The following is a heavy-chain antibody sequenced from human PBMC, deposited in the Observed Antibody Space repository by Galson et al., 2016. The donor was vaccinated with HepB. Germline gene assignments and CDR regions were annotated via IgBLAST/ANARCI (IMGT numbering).Heavy chain of an antibody. V-gene: IGHV1-2*06. CDR3: TRGEYLLGWFDP. D-gene: IGHD2/OR15-2a*01. Sequence: SVKVSCKASGYTFTGYYRHWVRQAPGQGLEWMGRINPNSGGTNYAQKFQGRVTMTRDTSISTAYMELSRLRSDDTAVYYCTRGEYLLGWFDPRGQGTLVTVSS. CDR2: INPNSGGT. CDR1: GYTFTGYY. J-gene: IGHJ5*02.